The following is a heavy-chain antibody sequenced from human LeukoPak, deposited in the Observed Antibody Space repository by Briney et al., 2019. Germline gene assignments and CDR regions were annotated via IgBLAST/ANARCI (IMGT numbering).Heavy chain of an antibody. D-gene: IGHD6-19*01. CDR2: IYNCGST. CDR1: GDSFSGYY. Sequence: SETLTLTCTASGDSFSGYYWSWIRHSPGKALEWVRYIYNCGSTNYNHSLKSLVSISVDTSTNHYSLKLSSVTAADTAVYYCARLRSSGWSSFDYWGQGTLVTVSS. CDR3: ARLRSSGWSSFDY. J-gene: IGHJ4*02. V-gene: IGHV4-4*09.